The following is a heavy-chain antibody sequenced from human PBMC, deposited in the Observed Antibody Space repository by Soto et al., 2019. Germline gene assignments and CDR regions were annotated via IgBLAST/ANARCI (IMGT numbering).Heavy chain of an antibody. J-gene: IGHJ6*02. CDR2: IIPISGTT. CDR3: ARGYCSGGNCYSGMDV. V-gene: IGHV1-69*13. Sequence: GASVKVSCKASGGTFSTHAIIWVRQAPGHGLEWMGGIIPISGTTYYTQKFQGRVTITADEPTSTAFMEFSSLKSDDTAVFYCARGYCSGGNCYSGMDVWGQGTMVTVSS. CDR1: GGTFSTHA. D-gene: IGHD2-15*01.